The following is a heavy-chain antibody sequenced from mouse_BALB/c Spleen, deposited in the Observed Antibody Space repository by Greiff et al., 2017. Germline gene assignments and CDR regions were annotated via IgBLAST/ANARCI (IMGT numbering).Heavy chain of an antibody. Sequence: EVQLVESGGGLVQPGGSRKLSCAASGFTFSSFGMHWVRQAPEKGLEWVAYISSGSSTIYYADTVKGRFTISRDNPKNTLFLQMTSLRSEDTAMYYCARGIGTGYFDYWGQGTTLTVSS. V-gene: IGHV5-17*02. J-gene: IGHJ2*01. CDR2: ISSGSSTI. CDR3: ARGIGTGYFDY. CDR1: GFTFSSFG. D-gene: IGHD4-1*01.